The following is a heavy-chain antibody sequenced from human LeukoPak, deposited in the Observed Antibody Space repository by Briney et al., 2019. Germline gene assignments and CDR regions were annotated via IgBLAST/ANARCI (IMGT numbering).Heavy chain of an antibody. Sequence: RAGGSLRLSCAASGFTFSVTWMRWVRQAPGRGREWVGRFKSKVAGGTTDYAAPVAGRFTISRDDSKNMLYLQMNSLKTEDTGVYYCTRGAPQADVFDIWGQGTMVTVSS. J-gene: IGHJ3*02. CDR3: TRGAPQADVFDI. V-gene: IGHV3-15*01. CDR1: GFTFSVTW. CDR2: FKSKVAGGTT. D-gene: IGHD1-26*01.